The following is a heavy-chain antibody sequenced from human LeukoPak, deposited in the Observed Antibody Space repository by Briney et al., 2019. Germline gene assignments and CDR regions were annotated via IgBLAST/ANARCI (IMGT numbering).Heavy chain of an antibody. V-gene: IGHV3-66*01. J-gene: IGHJ4*02. CDR2: ICSGSST. CDR3: ARVDYVDY. Sequence: GGSLRLSCAASGFTVSDNYMTWVRQAPGKGLEWVSVICSGSSTYYADSVKGGFTISRDNSKNTLYLQMSSLRAEDTAVYYCARVDYVDYWGQGTLVTLSS. CDR1: GFTVSDNY.